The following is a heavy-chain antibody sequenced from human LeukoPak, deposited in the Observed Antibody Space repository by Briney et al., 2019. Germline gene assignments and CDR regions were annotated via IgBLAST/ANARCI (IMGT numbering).Heavy chain of an antibody. V-gene: IGHV3-23*01. CDR1: GFTFSSYS. D-gene: IGHD6-19*01. CDR2: ISASGGST. Sequence: PGGSLRLSCAASGFTFSSYSMTWVRQAPGKGLEWVSTISASGGSTYHADPVKGRFTISRDSSKNTLYLQMNSLRAEDTAVYYCAKRPGNSSGWYYFDYWGQGTLVTVSS. CDR3: AKRPGNSSGWYYFDY. J-gene: IGHJ4*02.